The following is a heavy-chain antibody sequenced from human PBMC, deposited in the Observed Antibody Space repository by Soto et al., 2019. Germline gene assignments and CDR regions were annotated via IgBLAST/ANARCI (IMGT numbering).Heavy chain of an antibody. D-gene: IGHD1-7*01. Sequence: QITLKESGPTLVKPTQTLTLTFTFSGFSLSTSGVGVGWIRQPPGNALEWLALIYWDDDKRYSPSLKSRLTITKDTSKNQVVLTMTNMDPVYTATYYCAHRPDCNYFFGGWPGWFDPWGQGTLVTVSS. CDR3: AHRPDCNYFFGGWPGWFDP. CDR1: GFSLSTSGVG. CDR2: IYWDDDK. V-gene: IGHV2-5*02. J-gene: IGHJ5*02.